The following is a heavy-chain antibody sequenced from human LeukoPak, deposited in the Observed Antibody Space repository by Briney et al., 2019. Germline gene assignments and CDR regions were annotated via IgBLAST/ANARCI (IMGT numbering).Heavy chain of an antibody. CDR2: INSDGSST. CDR3: ARQQLVRGRPFDY. V-gene: IGHV3-74*01. J-gene: IGHJ4*02. Sequence: GRSLRLSCAASGFTFSSYWMHWVRQAPGKGLVWVSRINSDGSSTSYADSVKGRFTISRDNSKNTLYLQMNSLRAEDTAVYYCARQQLVRGRPFDYWGQGTLVTVSS. D-gene: IGHD6-13*01. CDR1: GFTFSSYW.